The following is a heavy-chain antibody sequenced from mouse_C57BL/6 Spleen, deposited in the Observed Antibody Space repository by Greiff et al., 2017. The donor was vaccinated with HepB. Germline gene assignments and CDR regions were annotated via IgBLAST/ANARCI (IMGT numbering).Heavy chain of an antibody. CDR2: ISYDGSN. Sequence: VQLKESGPGLVKPSQSLSLTCSVTGYSITSGYYWNWIRQFPGNKLEWMGYISYDGSNNYNPSLKNRISITRDTSKNQFFLKLNSVTTEDTATYYCAREGTGTGYFDYWGQGTTLTVSS. D-gene: IGHD4-1*01. CDR1: GYSITSGYY. V-gene: IGHV3-6*01. CDR3: AREGTGTGYFDY. J-gene: IGHJ2*01.